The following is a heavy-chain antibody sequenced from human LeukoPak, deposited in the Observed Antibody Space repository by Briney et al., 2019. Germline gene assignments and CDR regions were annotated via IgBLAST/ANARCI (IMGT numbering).Heavy chain of an antibody. D-gene: IGHD6-19*01. Sequence: SETLSLTCSVSNASIISSSYYWGWIRQPPGKGLEWIGSIYYRGRTYYNPSLKIRVTISADTSKNQFSLNLNSVTASDTAVYYCARAFEDSSGWYGEGNWFDPWGQGTLVTVSS. CDR3: ARAFEDSSGWYGEGNWFDP. J-gene: IGHJ5*02. CDR1: NASIISSSYY. CDR2: IYYRGRT. V-gene: IGHV4-39*01.